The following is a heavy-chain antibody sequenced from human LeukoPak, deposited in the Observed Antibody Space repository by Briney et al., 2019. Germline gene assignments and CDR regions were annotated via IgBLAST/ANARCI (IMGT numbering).Heavy chain of an antibody. CDR3: AKTGYYDFWSGSNWFDP. V-gene: IGHV3-69-1*01. Sequence: GGSLRLSCAASGFTFSDYCMTWIRQAPGKGLEWVSYIRSTGTIYYADSVKGRFTISRDNSKNTLYLQMNSLRAEDTAVYYCAKTGYYDFWSGSNWFDPWGQGTLVTVSS. CDR2: IRSTGTI. J-gene: IGHJ5*02. D-gene: IGHD3-3*01. CDR1: GFTFSDYC.